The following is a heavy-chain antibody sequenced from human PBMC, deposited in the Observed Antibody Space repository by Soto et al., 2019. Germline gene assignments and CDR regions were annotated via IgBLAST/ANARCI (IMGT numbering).Heavy chain of an antibody. Sequence: EVQLLESGGGLVQPGGSLRLSCAASEFTFSSYAMSWVRQAPGKGLEWVSAISATGGSTYYADSVKGRFTISRDNSKYTLYLQMNSLRADDTAVYYCAKPVSSGYDVDYWGQGTLVTVSS. CDR2: ISATGGST. D-gene: IGHD5-12*01. CDR1: EFTFSSYA. V-gene: IGHV3-23*01. CDR3: AKPVSSGYDVDY. J-gene: IGHJ4*02.